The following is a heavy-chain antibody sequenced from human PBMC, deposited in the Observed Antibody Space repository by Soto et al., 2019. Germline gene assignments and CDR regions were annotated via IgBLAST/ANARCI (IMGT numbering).Heavy chain of an antibody. CDR3: ARDLDTIFGVVTFAAWAFDP. Sequence: ASVKVSCKASGYTFTSYAMHWVRQAPGQRLEWMGWINAGNGNTKYSQKFQGRVTITRDTSASTAYMELSSLRSEDTAVYYCARDLDTIFGVVTFAAWAFDPWGQGTLVTVS. V-gene: IGHV1-3*01. CDR1: GYTFTSYA. D-gene: IGHD3-3*01. CDR2: INAGNGNT. J-gene: IGHJ5*02.